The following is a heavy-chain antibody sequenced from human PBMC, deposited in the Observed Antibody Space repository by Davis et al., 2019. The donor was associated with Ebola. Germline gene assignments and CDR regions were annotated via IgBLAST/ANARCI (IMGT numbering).Heavy chain of an antibody. CDR2: INPHNGNT. V-gene: IGHV1-18*04. D-gene: IGHD1-1*01. CDR1: GYTFTNYG. J-gene: IGHJ4*02. CDR3: ARAQCPTTSDH. Sequence: ASVKVSCKASGYTFTNYGIPWVRQAPGQGLEWMGWINPHNGNTNYAQNIQGRVTMTTDTSTSTAYMEVGSLKSDDTAVYYCARAQCPTTSDHWGQGTLVTVSS.